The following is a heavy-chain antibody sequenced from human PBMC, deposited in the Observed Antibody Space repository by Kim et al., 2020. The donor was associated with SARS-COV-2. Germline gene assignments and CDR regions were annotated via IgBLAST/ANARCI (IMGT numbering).Heavy chain of an antibody. CDR3: ARVGYDYVWGSYRDYYYYYGMDV. V-gene: IGHV3-11*05. J-gene: IGHJ6*02. CDR2: ISSSSSYT. D-gene: IGHD3-16*02. Sequence: GGSLRLSCAASGFTFSDYYMSWIRQAPGKGLEWVSYISSSSSYTNYADSVKDRFTISRDNAKNSLYLQMNSLRAEDTAVYYCARVGYDYVWGSYRDYYYYYGMDVWGQGTTVPVSS. CDR1: GFTFSDYY.